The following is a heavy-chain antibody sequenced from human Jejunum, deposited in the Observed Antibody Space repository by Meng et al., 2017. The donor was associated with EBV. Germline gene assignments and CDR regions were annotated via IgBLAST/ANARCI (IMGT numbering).Heavy chain of an antibody. V-gene: IGHV4-30-2*01. CDR1: GGSISSGGYS. Sequence: QLQLKESGSGLVKPSETLSLTCAVSGGSISSGGYSWHWIRQPPGKGLQWIGYIYYSGSAFYNPSLKSRVTLSVDRSKNQFSLNLSSVTAADTAVYYCARGAYFDYWGQGTLVTVSS. J-gene: IGHJ4*02. CDR3: ARGAYFDY. CDR2: IYYSGSA.